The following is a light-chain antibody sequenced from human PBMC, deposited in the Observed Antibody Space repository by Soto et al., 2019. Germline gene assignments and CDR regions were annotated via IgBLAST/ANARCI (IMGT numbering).Light chain of an antibody. J-gene: IGKJ2*01. CDR2: GAS. Sequence: EIVLTQSPGTLSLSPGERATLSCRASQTVSIDYLAWYQQKPGQAPRLLLYGASTRATGIADRFSGSGSGRDVTLTIRRLEAEDFAVDYCQQYGSSPPYTFGQGTKVEIK. CDR3: QQYGSSPPYT. V-gene: IGKV3-20*01. CDR1: QTVSIDY.